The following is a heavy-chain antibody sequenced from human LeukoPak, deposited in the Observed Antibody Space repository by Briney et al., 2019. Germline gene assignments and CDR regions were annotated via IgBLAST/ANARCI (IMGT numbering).Heavy chain of an antibody. CDR3: ARGRYCSADICSGGDAFDI. D-gene: IGHD2-15*01. J-gene: IGHJ3*02. V-gene: IGHV4-39*01. Sequence: SETLSLTCTVSGGSISSSSYYWGWSRQPPGKGLERSGSIYYSGSTYSNPSLKSRVTISVDTSKNQFSLKLSSVTAADTAVYYCARGRYCSADICSGGDAFDIWGQGTMVSVSS. CDR2: IYYSGST. CDR1: GGSISSSSYY.